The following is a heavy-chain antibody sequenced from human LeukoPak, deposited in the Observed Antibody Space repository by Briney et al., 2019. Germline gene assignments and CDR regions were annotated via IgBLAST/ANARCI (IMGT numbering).Heavy chain of an antibody. CDR2: IYYSGST. V-gene: IGHV4-39*01. J-gene: IGHJ4*02. D-gene: IGHD6-13*01. CDR3: ARTIAAAGGGYYFDY. Sequence: SETLSLTCSVSGGSISIYYWGWIRQPPGKGLEWIGSIYYSGSTYYNLALKSRVTISVDTSRNQFSLKLSSVTAADTAVYYCARTIAAAGGGYYFDYWGQGTLVTVSS. CDR1: GGSISIYY.